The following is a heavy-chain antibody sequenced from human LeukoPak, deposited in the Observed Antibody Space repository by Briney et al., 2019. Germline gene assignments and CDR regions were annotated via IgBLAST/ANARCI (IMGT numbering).Heavy chain of an antibody. D-gene: IGHD2-2*01. CDR1: GGSFSGYY. V-gene: IGHV4-34*01. J-gene: IGHJ6*02. Sequence: PSETLSLTCAVYGGSFSGYYWSWIRQPPGKGLEWIGEINHSGSTNYNPSLKSRVTISVDTSKNQFSLKLSSVTAADTAVYYCARVHCSSTSCYYYYGMDGWGQGTTVTVSS. CDR2: INHSGST. CDR3: ARVHCSSTSCYYYYGMDG.